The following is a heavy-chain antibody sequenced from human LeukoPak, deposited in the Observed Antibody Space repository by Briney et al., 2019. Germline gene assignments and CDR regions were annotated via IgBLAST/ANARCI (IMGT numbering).Heavy chain of an antibody. CDR2: ISHSGSSI. CDR1: GFSFSTHD. Sequence: GGSLRLSCAAAGFSFSTHDMNWVRQAPGKGLEWVSGISHSGSSIYYADSVKGRFTISRDNSKNTLYLQMDRLRVEDTAVHYCAMALDYWGQGTLVTVSS. CDR3: AMALDY. J-gene: IGHJ4*02. V-gene: IGHV3-23*01.